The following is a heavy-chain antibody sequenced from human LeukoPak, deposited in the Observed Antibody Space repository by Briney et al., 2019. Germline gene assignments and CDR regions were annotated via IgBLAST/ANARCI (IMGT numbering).Heavy chain of an antibody. Sequence: SETLFLTCTVSGGSISSYYWSWIRQPAGKGLEWIGRIYTSGSTNYNPSLKSRVTMSVDTSKNQFSLKLSSVTAADTAVYYCARDADSSGYSDWYFDLWGRGTLVTVSS. CDR2: IYTSGST. CDR3: ARDADSSGYSDWYFDL. D-gene: IGHD3-22*01. CDR1: GGSISSYY. J-gene: IGHJ2*01. V-gene: IGHV4-4*07.